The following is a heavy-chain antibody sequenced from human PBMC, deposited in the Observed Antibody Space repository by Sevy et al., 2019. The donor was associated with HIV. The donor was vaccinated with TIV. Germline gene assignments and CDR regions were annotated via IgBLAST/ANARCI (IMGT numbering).Heavy chain of an antibody. Sequence: SETLSLTCTISGGSINNGGYYWTWIRQFPGKGLEGIGYIFTSGSTDSNPSLMSRVDISLDSSQRHFTLNLRSVTAADTAVYYCAKGRARGNSWLDSWGQGILVTVSS. D-gene: IGHD3-16*01. CDR3: AKGRARGNSWLDS. J-gene: IGHJ5*01. V-gene: IGHV4-31*03. CDR1: GGSINNGGYY. CDR2: IFTSGST.